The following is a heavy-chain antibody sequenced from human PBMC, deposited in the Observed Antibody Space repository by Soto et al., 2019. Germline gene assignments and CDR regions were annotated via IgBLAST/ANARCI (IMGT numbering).Heavy chain of an antibody. Sequence: PGGSLRLSCAASGFTFSGAWMTWVRQAPGKGLEWVGLIKSKADGETTHYAAPVEGRFTISRDDSKSTLSLQMNSLKVEDTAVYYCTTGGTVTTSLGYYYYGMDVWGQGTTVTVSS. CDR1: GFTFSGAW. V-gene: IGHV3-15*01. CDR3: TTGGTVTTSLGYYYYGMDV. D-gene: IGHD4-4*01. J-gene: IGHJ6*02. CDR2: IKSKADGETT.